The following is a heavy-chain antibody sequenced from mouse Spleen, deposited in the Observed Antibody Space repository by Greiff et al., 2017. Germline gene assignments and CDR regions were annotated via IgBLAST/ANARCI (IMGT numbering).Heavy chain of an antibody. CDR1: GYAFTNYL. Sequence: QVQLQQSGAELVRPGTSVKVSCKASGYAFTNYLIEWVKQRPGQGLEWIGVINPGSGGTNYNEKFKGKATLTADKSSSTAYMQLSSLTSEDSAVYFCARRGYSNYVGYWYFDGWGTGTTVTVSS. D-gene: IGHD2-5*01. J-gene: IGHJ1*03. V-gene: IGHV1-54*01. CDR2: INPGSGGT. CDR3: ARRGYSNYVGYWYFDG.